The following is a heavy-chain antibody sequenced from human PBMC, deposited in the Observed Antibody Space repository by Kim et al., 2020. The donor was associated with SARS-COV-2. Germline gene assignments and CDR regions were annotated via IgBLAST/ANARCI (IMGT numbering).Heavy chain of an antibody. CDR1: GFTFSSYA. Sequence: GGSLRLSCAASGFTFSSYAMHWVRQAPGKGLEWVAVISYDGSNKYYADSVKGRFTISRDNSKNTLYLQMNSLRAEDTAVYYCARAVPIAAIGYYGMDVWGQGAPVSVSS. J-gene: IGHJ6*02. CDR2: ISYDGSNK. CDR3: ARAVPIAAIGYYGMDV. V-gene: IGHV3-30-3*01. D-gene: IGHD6-6*01.